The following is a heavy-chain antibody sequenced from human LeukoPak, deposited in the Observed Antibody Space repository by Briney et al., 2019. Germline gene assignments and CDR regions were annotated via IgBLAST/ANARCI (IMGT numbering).Heavy chain of an antibody. Sequence: ASVKVSCKASGYTFTSYYMHWVRQAPGQGLEWMGIINPSGGSTSYAQKFQGRVTMTRDMSTSTVYMELSSLRSEDTAVYYCARVEDYYDSSGYFDYWGQGTLVTVSS. D-gene: IGHD3-22*01. CDR3: ARVEDYYDSSGYFDY. CDR2: INPSGGST. CDR1: GYTFTSYY. J-gene: IGHJ4*02. V-gene: IGHV1-46*01.